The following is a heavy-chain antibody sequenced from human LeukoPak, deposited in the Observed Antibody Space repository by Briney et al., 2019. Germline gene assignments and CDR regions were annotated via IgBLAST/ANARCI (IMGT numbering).Heavy chain of an antibody. Sequence: GASVKVSCKASGYTFTSYYMHWVRQAPGQGLEWMGIINPSGTSTSYAQKFQGRVTMTRDTSTSTVYMELSSLRSEDTAVYYCAGGSYDYYYMDVWGKGTTVTVSS. J-gene: IGHJ6*03. CDR1: GYTFTSYY. CDR3: AGGSYDYYYMDV. CDR2: INPSGTST. V-gene: IGHV1-46*01. D-gene: IGHD3-16*01.